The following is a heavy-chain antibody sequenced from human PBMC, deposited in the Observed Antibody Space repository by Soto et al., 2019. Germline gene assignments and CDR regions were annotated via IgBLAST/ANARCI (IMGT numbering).Heavy chain of an antibody. J-gene: IGHJ4*02. V-gene: IGHV3-23*01. CDR1: VFTFSSYA. Sequence: PWWSLRLSCSASVFTFSSYAMSWFRQAPGKGLEWVSAISGSGGSTYYADSVKGRFTISRDNSKNTLYLQMNSLRAEDTAVYYCAKRKDFLFFDYWGQGTLVTVSS. D-gene: IGHD3-3*01. CDR3: AKRKDFLFFDY. CDR2: ISGSGGST.